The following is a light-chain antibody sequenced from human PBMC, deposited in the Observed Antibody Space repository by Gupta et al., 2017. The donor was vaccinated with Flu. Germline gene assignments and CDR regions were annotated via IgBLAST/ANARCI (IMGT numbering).Light chain of an antibody. V-gene: IGKV1-5*03. CDR1: QSVTTL. J-gene: IGKJ2*01. CDR3: QHENSYPYT. Sequence: DVQMTQSPSTLSASVGDRVTVTCRASQSVTTLLAWYQQKPGKVPKLLIYEASILESGVPSRFNGSGAGTEFTFTITTLQPDDFATYYCQHENSYPYTFGQGTKLEI. CDR2: EAS.